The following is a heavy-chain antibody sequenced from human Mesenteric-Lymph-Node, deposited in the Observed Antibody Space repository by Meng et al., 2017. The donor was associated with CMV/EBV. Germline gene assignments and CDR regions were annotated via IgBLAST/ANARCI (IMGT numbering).Heavy chain of an antibody. CDR1: GFTFSSYW. CDR2: ISWNSGSI. J-gene: IGHJ6*02. D-gene: IGHD1-26*01. Sequence: GGSLRLSCVASGFTFSSYWMTWVRQAPGKGLGWVSGISWNSGSIGYADSVKGRFTISRDNAKNSLYLQMNSLRAEDMALYYCAKDMGAFIVGATAGMDVWGQGTTVTVSS. CDR3: AKDMGAFIVGATAGMDV. V-gene: IGHV3-9*03.